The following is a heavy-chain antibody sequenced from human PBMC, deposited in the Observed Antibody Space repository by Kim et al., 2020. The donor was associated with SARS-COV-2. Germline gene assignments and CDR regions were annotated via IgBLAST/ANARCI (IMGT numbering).Heavy chain of an antibody. CDR3: AKSQYSSGWYDY. V-gene: IGHV1-3*01. J-gene: IGHJ4*02. D-gene: IGHD6-19*01. Sequence: KYSPKFQGRVTITRDTSASTAYMELSSLRSEDTAVYYCAKSQYSSGWYDYWGQGTLVTVSS.